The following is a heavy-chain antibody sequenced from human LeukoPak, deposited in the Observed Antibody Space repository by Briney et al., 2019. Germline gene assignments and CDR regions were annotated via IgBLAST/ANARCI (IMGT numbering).Heavy chain of an antibody. CDR3: ARAPYDFWSGTSGYYFDY. V-gene: IGHV4-59*11. D-gene: IGHD3-3*01. CDR2: IYYSGST. CDR1: GGSISSHY. J-gene: IGHJ4*02. Sequence: SETLSLTCTVSGGSISSHYWSWIRQPPGKGLEWSGYIYYSGSTNYNPSLKSRVTISVDTSKNQFSLKLSFVTAADTAVYYCARAPYDFWSGTSGYYFDYWGQGTLVTVSS.